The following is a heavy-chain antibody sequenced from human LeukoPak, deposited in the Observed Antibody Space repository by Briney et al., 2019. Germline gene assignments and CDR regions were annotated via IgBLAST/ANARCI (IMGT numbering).Heavy chain of an antibody. CDR3: ARGVECSGSTCYHYFDS. J-gene: IGHJ4*02. Sequence: PGRSLRLSCAASGLTFSDYPMHWVRQAPGKGLEWVAVVSYDGRNKYYADSAEGRFTISRDNSKNTLYLQMNSLRDEDTAVYYCARGVECSGSTCYHYFDSWGRGTLVTVSS. CDR1: GLTFSDYP. D-gene: IGHD2-2*01. CDR2: VSYDGRNK. V-gene: IGHV3-30*14.